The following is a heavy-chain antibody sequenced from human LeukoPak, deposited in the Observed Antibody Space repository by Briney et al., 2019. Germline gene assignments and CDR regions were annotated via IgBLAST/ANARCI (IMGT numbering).Heavy chain of an antibody. CDR3: AKERAWYFDEYYFDY. CDR1: GFTFSSYG. Sequence: GRSLRLSCAASGFTFSSYGMHWVRQAPGKGLEWVAVISYDGSNKYYADSVKGRFTISRDNSKNTLYLQMNSLRAEDTAVYYCAKERAWYFDEYYFDYWGQGTLVTVSS. V-gene: IGHV3-30*18. J-gene: IGHJ4*02. CDR2: ISYDGSNK. D-gene: IGHD3-9*01.